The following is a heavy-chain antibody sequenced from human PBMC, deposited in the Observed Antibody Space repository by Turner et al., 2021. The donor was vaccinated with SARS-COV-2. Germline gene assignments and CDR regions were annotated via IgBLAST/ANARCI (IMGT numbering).Heavy chain of an antibody. CDR2: IYYSGST. Sequence: QLQLQESGPGLVKPSETLSLTCTVSGGSISSSSYYWGWIRQPPGKGLDWIGSIYYSGSTYYNPSRKSRVTISVDTSKNQFSLKLSSVTAADTAVYYCAGEVVVLTTTHYGMDVWGQGTTVTVSS. V-gene: IGHV4-39*01. CDR3: AGEVVVLTTTHYGMDV. J-gene: IGHJ6*02. D-gene: IGHD1-26*01. CDR1: GGSISSSSYY.